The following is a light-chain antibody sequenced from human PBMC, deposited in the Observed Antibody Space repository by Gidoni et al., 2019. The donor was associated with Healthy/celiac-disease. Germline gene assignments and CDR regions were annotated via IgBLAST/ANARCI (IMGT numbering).Light chain of an antibody. CDR1: SSDVGSYNL. Sequence: QSALTQPASVSGSPGQSITISCTGTSSDVGSYNLVSWYQQQPGKAPKLMSYEVSKRPSGVSNRFSGSKSGNTASLTISGLQAEDEADYYCCSYAGSSTFVVFGGGTKLTVL. V-gene: IGLV2-23*02. J-gene: IGLJ2*01. CDR2: EVS. CDR3: CSYAGSSTFVV.